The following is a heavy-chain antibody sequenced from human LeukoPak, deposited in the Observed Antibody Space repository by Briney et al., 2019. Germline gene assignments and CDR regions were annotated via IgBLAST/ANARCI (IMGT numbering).Heavy chain of an antibody. V-gene: IGHV3-20*04. CDR2: INWNGGST. Sequence: GGSLRLSCAASGFTFDDYGMSWVRQAPGKGLEWVSGINWNGGSTGYADSVKGRFTISRDNAKNSLYLQMNSLRAEDTAVYYCAGAYYYDSSGYSRWGQGTLVTVSS. CDR3: AGAYYYDSSGYSR. J-gene: IGHJ1*01. CDR1: GFTFDDYG. D-gene: IGHD3-22*01.